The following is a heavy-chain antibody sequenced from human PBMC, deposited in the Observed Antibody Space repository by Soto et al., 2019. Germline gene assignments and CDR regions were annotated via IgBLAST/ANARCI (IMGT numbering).Heavy chain of an antibody. CDR3: ARGLWGYYDSSGYLDY. V-gene: IGHV4-34*01. Sequence: ETLSLTCAVYGGSFSGYYWSWIRQPPGKGLEWIGEINHSGSTNHNPSLKSRVTISVDTSKNQFSLKLSSVTAADTAVYYCARGLWGYYDSSGYLDYWGQGTLVTVSS. J-gene: IGHJ4*02. CDR2: INHSGST. D-gene: IGHD3-22*01. CDR1: GGSFSGYY.